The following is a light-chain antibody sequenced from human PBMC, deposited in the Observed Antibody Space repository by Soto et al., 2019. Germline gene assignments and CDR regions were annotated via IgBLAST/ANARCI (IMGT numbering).Light chain of an antibody. CDR3: QSYDSSLSGYV. CDR2: GNS. J-gene: IGLJ1*01. Sequence: QSVLTQPPSVSGAPGQRVTISCTGSSSNIGAGYDVHWYQQLPGTAPKLLIYGNSNQPSGVPDRFPGSKSGTSASLDITGLQAEDEADYYCQSYDSSLSGYVFGTGTKLTVL. CDR1: SSNIGAGYD. V-gene: IGLV1-40*01.